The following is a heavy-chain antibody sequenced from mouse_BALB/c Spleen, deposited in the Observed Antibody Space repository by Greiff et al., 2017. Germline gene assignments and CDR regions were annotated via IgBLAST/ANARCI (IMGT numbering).Heavy chain of an antibody. V-gene: IGHV2-2*02. D-gene: IGHD1-1*01. CDR2: IWSGGST. CDR1: GFSLTSYG. J-gene: IGHJ4*01. CDR3: ARKGDYYGSSYDYAMDY. Sequence: QVQLQQSGPGLVAPSQSLSITCTVSGFSLTSYGVHWVRQSPGKGLEWLGVIWSGGSTDYNAAFISRLSISKDNSKSQVFFKMNSLQANDTAIYYCARKGDYYGSSYDYAMDYWGQGTSVTVSS.